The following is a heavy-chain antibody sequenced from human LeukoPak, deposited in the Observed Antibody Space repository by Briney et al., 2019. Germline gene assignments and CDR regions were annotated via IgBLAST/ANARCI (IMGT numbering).Heavy chain of an antibody. J-gene: IGHJ4*02. Sequence: SGPTLVNPTQTLTLTCTFSGFSLSTSGVGVGWIRQPPGKALEWLALIYWNDDKRYSPSLKSRLTITKDTSKNQVVLTMTNMDPVDTATYYCAHTPERYGGNSISYGADYWGQGTLVTVSS. V-gene: IGHV2-5*01. CDR2: IYWNDDK. CDR3: AHTPERYGGNSISYGADY. CDR1: GFSLSTSGVG. D-gene: IGHD4-23*01.